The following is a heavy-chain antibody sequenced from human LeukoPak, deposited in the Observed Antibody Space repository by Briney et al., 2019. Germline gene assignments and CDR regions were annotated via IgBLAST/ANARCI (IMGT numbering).Heavy chain of an antibody. D-gene: IGHD7-27*01. J-gene: IGHJ3*02. Sequence: PGGSLKLSCAASGSTFSSYTMNWVRQAPGKGLEWVSSISSSSSYIYYADSLKGRFTISRDNAKNSLYLQMNSLRAEDTAVYYCARELGAFDIWGQGTMVTVSS. V-gene: IGHV3-21*01. CDR2: ISSSSSYI. CDR1: GSTFSSYT. CDR3: ARELGAFDI.